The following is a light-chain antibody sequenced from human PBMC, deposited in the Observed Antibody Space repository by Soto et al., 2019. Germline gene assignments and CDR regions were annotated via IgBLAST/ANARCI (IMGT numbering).Light chain of an antibody. CDR2: GAS. Sequence: EIVMTQSPATLSVSPGERATLSCRASQSVGSNLAWYQQKPGQAPRLLIYGASTRATGIPARFSDSGSGTDYTHTISSLQTEDFAIYFCQQYNNWPPDRTFGQGTKVEIK. J-gene: IGKJ1*01. V-gene: IGKV3-15*01. CDR3: QQYNNWPPDRT. CDR1: QSVGSN.